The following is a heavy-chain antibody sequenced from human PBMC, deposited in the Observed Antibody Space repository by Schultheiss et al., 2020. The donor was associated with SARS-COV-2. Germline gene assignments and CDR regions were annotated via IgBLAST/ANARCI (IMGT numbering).Heavy chain of an antibody. V-gene: IGHV4-34*01. CDR2: INHSGST. Sequence: SETLSLTCAVYGGSFSGSYWSWIRQPPGKGLEWIGEINHSGSTNYNPSLKSRLGISIDTSKNQFSLKLSSVTAADTAVYYCARSRVSTIRTYHYHGMDVWGQGTTVTVSS. J-gene: IGHJ6*02. CDR1: GGSFSGSY. CDR3: ARSRVSTIRTYHYHGMDV. D-gene: IGHD5/OR15-5a*01.